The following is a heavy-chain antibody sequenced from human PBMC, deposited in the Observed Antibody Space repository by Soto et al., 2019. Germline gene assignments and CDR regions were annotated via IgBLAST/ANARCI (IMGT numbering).Heavy chain of an antibody. D-gene: IGHD1-26*01. V-gene: IGHV4-28*01. Sequence: QVQLQESGPGLVKPSDTLSLTCAVSGYSISSSNWWGWIRQPPGKGLEWIGYIYYSGTTYYNPSLKSRVTLSGATYTNEFSRKLTSVTDVDTAVSYCARREIQGPIDYWGQGTLVTVSS. J-gene: IGHJ4*02. CDR2: IYYSGTT. CDR3: ARREIQGPIDY. CDR1: GYSISSSNW.